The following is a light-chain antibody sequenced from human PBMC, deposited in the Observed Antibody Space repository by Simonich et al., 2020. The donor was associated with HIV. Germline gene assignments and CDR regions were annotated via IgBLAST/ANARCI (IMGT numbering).Light chain of an antibody. CDR1: QSVSSH. V-gene: IGKV3-15*01. CDR3: QQYKDLILT. Sequence: DIVMTQSPATLSVSPGKRATLSFRAIQSVSSHLAWYQQKPGQAPRLLIYGASTRSTGIPARFSDSGSDTEFILTISSMQSEDFAVYFCQQYKDLILTFGGGTKVDIK. CDR2: GAS. J-gene: IGKJ4*01.